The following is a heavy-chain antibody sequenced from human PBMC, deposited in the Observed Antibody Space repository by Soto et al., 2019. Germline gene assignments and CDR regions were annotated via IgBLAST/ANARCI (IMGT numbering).Heavy chain of an antibody. Sequence: GESLKISCKGSGYSFTSYWIAWVRQMPGKGLEWMGIIYPGDSKTTSSPSFQGQVTISADKSISTAYLQWSSLKASDTAMYYCARDLDYGGKSEPSDVWGQGTMVTVS. V-gene: IGHV5-51*01. CDR2: IYPGDSKT. CDR3: ARDLDYGGKSEPSDV. CDR1: GYSFTSYW. D-gene: IGHD4-17*01. J-gene: IGHJ3*01.